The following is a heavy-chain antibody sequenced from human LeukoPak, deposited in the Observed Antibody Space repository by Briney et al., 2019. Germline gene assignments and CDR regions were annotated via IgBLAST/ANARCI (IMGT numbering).Heavy chain of an antibody. CDR2: IGPTGTDR. CDR1: GFTFSSCG. V-gene: IGHV3-21*01. J-gene: IGHJ4*02. D-gene: IGHD1-14*01. CDR3: ATETIGRHYDY. Sequence: GGSLRLSCAASGFTFSSCGFNWVRQAPGKGLGWVSPIGPTGTDRYYADSVRGRFTISRDNAKNSMYLQMDSLRDEDTAVYYCATETIGRHYDYWGQGTLLTVSS.